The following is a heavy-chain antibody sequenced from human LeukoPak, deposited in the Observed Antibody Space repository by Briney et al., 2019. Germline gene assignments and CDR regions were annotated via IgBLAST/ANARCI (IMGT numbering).Heavy chain of an antibody. CDR1: GDSINSYH. CDR3: ARGALQTWDY. J-gene: IGHJ4*02. Sequence: SETLSLTCTISGDSINSYHWSWLRQPPGSKLEWIGYFYYSGVTNYNPSLKSRVTMSLDTSKKQFSLKLNSVTAADTAVYYCARGALQTWDYWGQGTLVTVSS. V-gene: IGHV4-59*01. D-gene: IGHD4-11*01. CDR2: FYYSGVT.